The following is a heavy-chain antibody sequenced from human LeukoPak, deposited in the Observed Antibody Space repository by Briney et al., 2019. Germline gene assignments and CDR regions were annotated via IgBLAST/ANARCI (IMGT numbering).Heavy chain of an antibody. CDR1: GYSISSGYY. CDR3: ARAGGSSSPYYCYYMDV. CDR2: IYHTGNT. V-gene: IGHV4-38-2*01. Sequence: SETLSLTCAVAGYSISSGYYWAWIRQPPGRGLEWIANIYHTGNTYYNPSLNSRVTMSVDTSKNQFSLRLSSVTAADTAVYYCARAGGSSSPYYCYYMDVWGKGTTVTVSS. D-gene: IGHD6-6*01. J-gene: IGHJ6*03.